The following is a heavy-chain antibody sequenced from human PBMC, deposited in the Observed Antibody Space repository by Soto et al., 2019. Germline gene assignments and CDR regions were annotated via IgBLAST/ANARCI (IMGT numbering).Heavy chain of an antibody. V-gene: IGHV4-39*01. CDR2: IYYSGST. D-gene: IGHD2-2*01. CDR1: GGSISSSSYS. CDR3: GRQPGHCGSTTCFGYYSVDV. J-gene: IGHJ6*02. Sequence: QLQLQESGPRLVKPSETLSLTCSVSGGSISSSSYSWGWIRQPPGKGLEWIGTIYYSGSTHDNPSLAGRVAISADTPNNQLSLRLSSVTAADTAVYYCGRQPGHCGSTTCFGYYSVDVWGQGTTVTVS.